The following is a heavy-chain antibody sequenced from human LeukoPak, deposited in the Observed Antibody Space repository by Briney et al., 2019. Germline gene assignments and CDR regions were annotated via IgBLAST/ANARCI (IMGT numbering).Heavy chain of an antibody. D-gene: IGHD3-16*02. Sequence: PSETLSLTCTVSGGSISSYYWGWIRQPPGKGLEWIGSIYYSGSTYYNPSLKSRVTISVDTSKNQFSLKLSSVTAADTAVYYCASLLGGSYRLFDYWGQGTLVTVSS. CDR1: GGSISSYY. CDR3: ASLLGGSYRLFDY. V-gene: IGHV4-39*01. J-gene: IGHJ4*02. CDR2: IYYSGST.